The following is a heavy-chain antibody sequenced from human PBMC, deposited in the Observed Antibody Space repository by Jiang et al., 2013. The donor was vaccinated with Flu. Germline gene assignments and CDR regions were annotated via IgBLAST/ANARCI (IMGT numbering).Heavy chain of an antibody. Sequence: PGGSLRLSCAASGFTVSSNYMSWVRQAPGKGLEWVAVIYSGGRTYYADSVKGRFTMSRDNSKNTLFLQMNSLRPEDTAIYYCARDVFFGAYYDSTGGNHALDIWGQGTRVTVSS. D-gene: IGHD3-22*01. J-gene: IGHJ3*02. CDR1: GFTVSSNY. V-gene: IGHV3-66*02. CDR2: IYSGGRT. CDR3: ARDVFFGAYYDSTGGNHALDI.